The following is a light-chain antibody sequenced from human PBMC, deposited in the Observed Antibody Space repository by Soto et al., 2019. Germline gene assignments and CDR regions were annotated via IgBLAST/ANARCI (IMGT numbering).Light chain of an antibody. CDR2: DAS. CDR1: QDISNY. Sequence: DIQMTQPPSSLSASVGDRVTITCQASQDISNYLNWYQQKPGKAPKLLIYDASNLETGVPSRFSGSGSGTDFTLTISSLQPEDFATYYCQQSYSTVTFGGGTKVDIK. J-gene: IGKJ4*01. CDR3: QQSYSTVT. V-gene: IGKV1-39*01.